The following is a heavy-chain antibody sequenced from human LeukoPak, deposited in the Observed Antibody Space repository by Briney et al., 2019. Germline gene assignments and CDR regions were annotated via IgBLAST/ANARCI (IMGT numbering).Heavy chain of an antibody. CDR3: ARDFLMITFGGVEKVY. CDR2: ISAYNGNT. Sequence: ASVKVSCKASGYTFTSYGISWVRQAPGQGLEWMGWISAYNGNTNYAQKFQGRVTMTTDTSTSTAYMELRSLRSDDTAVYYCARDFLMITFGGVEKVYWGQGTLVTVSS. V-gene: IGHV1-18*04. CDR1: GYTFTSYG. J-gene: IGHJ4*02. D-gene: IGHD3-16*01.